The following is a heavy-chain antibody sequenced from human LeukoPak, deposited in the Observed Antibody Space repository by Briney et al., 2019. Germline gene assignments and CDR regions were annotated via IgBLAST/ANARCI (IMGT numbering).Heavy chain of an antibody. D-gene: IGHD3-10*01. CDR2: IKQDGSEK. J-gene: IGHJ6*03. Sequence: PGGSLRLSCAASGFTFSSYWMSWVRQAPGKGLEWVANIKQDGSEKYYVDSVKGRFTISRDNAKNSLYLQMNSLRAEDTAVYYCARGRADYYGWGSYYNLGYYYYYMDVWGKGTTVTISS. CDR1: GFTFSSYW. V-gene: IGHV3-7*01. CDR3: ARGRADYYGWGSYYNLGYYYYYMDV.